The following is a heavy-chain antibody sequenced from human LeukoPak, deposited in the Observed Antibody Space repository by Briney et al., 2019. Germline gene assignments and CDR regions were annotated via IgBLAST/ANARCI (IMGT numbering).Heavy chain of an antibody. D-gene: IGHD3-22*01. Sequence: ASVTVSCKASGYTFTDYYMHWVRQAPGQGLEWMGWINPNSGGTNYAQKFQGRVTMTRDTSISTAYMELSRLRSDDTAVYYCAIDAVYYYDSSGYNCWFDPWGQGTLVTVSS. CDR1: GYTFTDYY. CDR2: INPNSGGT. J-gene: IGHJ5*02. V-gene: IGHV1-2*02. CDR3: AIDAVYYYDSSGYNCWFDP.